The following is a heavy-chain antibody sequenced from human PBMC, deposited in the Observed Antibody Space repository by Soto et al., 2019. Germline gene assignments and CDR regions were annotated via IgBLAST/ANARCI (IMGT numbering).Heavy chain of an antibody. V-gene: IGHV3-23*01. D-gene: IGHD6-13*01. CDR1: GFTFSSYA. J-gene: IGHJ4*02. CDR2: VSSSGGST. Sequence: EVQLLESGGGLVQPGGSLRLSCAASGFTFSSYAMSWVRQAPGKGLEWVLAVSSSGGSTYYADSVKGRFTISRDNSKNKLYLQMNSLRGEDTAVYYCAKYSTSWRGGQFDYWGQGTLVTVSS. CDR3: AKYSTSWRGGQFDY.